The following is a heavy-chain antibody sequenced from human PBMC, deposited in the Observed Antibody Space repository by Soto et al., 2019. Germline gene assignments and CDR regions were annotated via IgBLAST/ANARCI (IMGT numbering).Heavy chain of an antibody. J-gene: IGHJ5*02. D-gene: IGHD3-10*02. CDR1: GHSFTSYW. Sequence: GASLKISCQASGHSFTSYWISWVRQMPGKGLEWMGRIDPSDSYTNYSPSFQGHVTISADKSISTAFLHWSSLKASDTAMYFCARHDVANWFDPWGQGTLVTVSS. CDR3: ARHDVANWFDP. CDR2: IDPSDSYT. V-gene: IGHV5-10-1*01.